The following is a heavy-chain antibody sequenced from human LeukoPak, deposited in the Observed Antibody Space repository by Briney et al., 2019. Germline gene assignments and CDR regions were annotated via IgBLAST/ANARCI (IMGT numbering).Heavy chain of an antibody. CDR1: GFTFSTNA. D-gene: IGHD1-26*01. CDR3: AKDVGKWESLHFFDY. J-gene: IGHJ4*02. V-gene: IGHV3-23*01. Sequence: GGSLRLSCLTSGFTFSTNAMSWVRQAPGKGLEWISGISGSGASTYYADSVTGRFTISRDDSRNTLYLQMNSLRGDDTAVYYCAKDVGKWESLHFFDYWGQGTLVTVSS. CDR2: ISGSGAST.